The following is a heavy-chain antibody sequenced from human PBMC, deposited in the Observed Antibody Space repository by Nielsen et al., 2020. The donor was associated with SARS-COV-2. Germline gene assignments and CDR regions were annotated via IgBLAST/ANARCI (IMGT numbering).Heavy chain of an antibody. D-gene: IGHD3-10*01. CDR2: ISSSSSYI. V-gene: IGHV3-21*01. CDR3: ARDPYYGSGDP. Sequence: GESLKISCAASGFTFSSYSMNWVRQAPGKGLEWVSSISSSSSYIYYADSVKGRFTISRDNAKNSLYLQMNSLRAEDTAVYYCARDPYYGSGDPWGQGTLVTVSS. CDR1: GFTFSSYS. J-gene: IGHJ5*02.